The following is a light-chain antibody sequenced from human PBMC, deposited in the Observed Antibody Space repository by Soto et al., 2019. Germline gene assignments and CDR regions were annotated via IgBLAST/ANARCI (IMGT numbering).Light chain of an antibody. CDR3: KTWGTGIRV. CDR1: SGHSNYA. J-gene: IGLJ1*01. CDR2: VNSDGSH. Sequence: QLVLTQSPSASASLGASVKLTCTLSSGHSNYAIAWHQQQPEKGPRYLMKVNSDGSHRKGDGIPDRFSGSSSGAQRYLTISSLQSEDEADYYCKTWGTGIRVFGTGTKLTVL. V-gene: IGLV4-69*01.